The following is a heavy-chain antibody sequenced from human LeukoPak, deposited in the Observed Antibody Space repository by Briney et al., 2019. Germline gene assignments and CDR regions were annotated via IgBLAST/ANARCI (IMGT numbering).Heavy chain of an antibody. CDR1: GFTFSDYY. D-gene: IGHD2/OR15-2a*01. V-gene: IGHV3-11*06. J-gene: IGHJ6*02. CDR2: ISSSSSYT. Sequence: KSGGSLRLSCAASGFTFSDYYMSWIRQAPGKGLEWVSYISSSSSYTNYADSVKGRFTISRDNAKNSLYLQMSSLRAEDTAVYYCARVGQEYYYGMDVWGQGTTVTVSS. CDR3: ARVGQEYYYGMDV.